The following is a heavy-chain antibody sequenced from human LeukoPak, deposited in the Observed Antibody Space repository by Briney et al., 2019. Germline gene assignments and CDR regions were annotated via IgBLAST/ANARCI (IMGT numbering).Heavy chain of an antibody. J-gene: IGHJ2*01. CDR2: IIPIFGTA. CDR1: GGTFSSYA. CDR3: AKDRTVGASYWYFDL. V-gene: IGHV1-69*13. D-gene: IGHD1-26*01. Sequence: SVKVSCKASGGTFSSYAISWVRQAPGQGLEWMGGIIPIFGTANYAQKFQGRVTITADESTSTAYMELSSLRSEDTAVYYCAKDRTVGASYWYFDLWGRGTLVTVSS.